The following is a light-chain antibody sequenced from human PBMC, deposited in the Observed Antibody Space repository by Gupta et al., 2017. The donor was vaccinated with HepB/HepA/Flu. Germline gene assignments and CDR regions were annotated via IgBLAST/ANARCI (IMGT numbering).Light chain of an antibody. V-gene: IGLV1-51*02. J-gene: IGLJ2*01. CDR1: SSNIGNNY. CDR3: GTWDSSLSAVV. Sequence: HSVLTQPPSASAAPGQKVTISCSGSSSNIGNNYVSWYQQLPGTAPKLRSYENNKRPSGISDRFSGSKSGTSATLGITGLQTGDEADYYCGTWDSSLSAVVFGGGTKLTVL. CDR2: ENN.